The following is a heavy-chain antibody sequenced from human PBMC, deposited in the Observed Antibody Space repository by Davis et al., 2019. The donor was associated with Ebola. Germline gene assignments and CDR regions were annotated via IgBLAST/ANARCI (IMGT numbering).Heavy chain of an antibody. CDR1: GSSISSGGYY. V-gene: IGHV4-31*03. Sequence: PSETLSLTCTVSGSSISSGGYYWSWIRQHPGKGLEWIGYIYYSGSTYYNPSLKSRVTISVDTSKNQFSLKLSSVTAADTAVYYCGRGTVHYGSGSYPFDYWGQGTLVTVSS. D-gene: IGHD3-10*01. CDR2: IYYSGST. CDR3: GRGTVHYGSGSYPFDY. J-gene: IGHJ4*02.